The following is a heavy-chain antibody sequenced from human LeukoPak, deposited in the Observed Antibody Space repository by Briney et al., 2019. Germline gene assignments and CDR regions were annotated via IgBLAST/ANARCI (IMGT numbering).Heavy chain of an antibody. Sequence: GGSLRLSCAASGFTFSSYWMSWVRQAPGKGLEWVANIKQDGSEKYYVDSVKGRFTISRDNAKNSLYLQMNSLRAEDTAVYYCATDILTGYYNGDYFDYWGQGTLVTVSS. V-gene: IGHV3-7*01. CDR2: IKQDGSEK. CDR3: ATDILTGYYNGDYFDY. J-gene: IGHJ4*02. CDR1: GFTFSSYW. D-gene: IGHD3-9*01.